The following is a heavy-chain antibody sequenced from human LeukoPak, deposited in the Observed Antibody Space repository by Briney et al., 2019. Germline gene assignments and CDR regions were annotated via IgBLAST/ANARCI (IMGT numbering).Heavy chain of an antibody. CDR3: ARDLVYGAIGSLFDL. D-gene: IGHD2-15*01. CDR2: NYTSGST. CDR1: GGSISSGSYY. V-gene: IGHV4-61*02. Sequence: SQTLSLTCTVSGGSISSGSYYWSWTRPPAGKGLEWIGRNYTSGSTNYNPSLQSRVTISVDTAKNQFSLKLRSVTAADTAVYYGARDLVYGAIGSLFDLWGQGTLVTVSS. J-gene: IGHJ5*02.